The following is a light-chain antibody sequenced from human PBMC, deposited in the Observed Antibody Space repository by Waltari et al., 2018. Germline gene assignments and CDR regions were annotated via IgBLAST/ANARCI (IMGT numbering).Light chain of an antibody. CDR3: QQYYSTPPT. J-gene: IGKJ1*01. CDR2: WAS. V-gene: IGKV4-1*01. Sequence: DIVVTPVPDSLARSLGGRATINCQANQNVLYSTNNKNYLTWYQQKPGQPPKLLIYWASTRESGVPDRFSGSGSGTDFTLTISSLQAEDVAVYYCQQYYSTPPTFGQGTKVEIK. CDR1: QNVLYSTNNKNY.